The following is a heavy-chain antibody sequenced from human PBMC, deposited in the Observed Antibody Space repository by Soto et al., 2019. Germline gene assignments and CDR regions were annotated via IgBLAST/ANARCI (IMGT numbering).Heavy chain of an antibody. CDR3: AKDIGGGTVAVYYYYGMDV. J-gene: IGHJ6*02. CDR2: ISWNSGSI. Sequence: ESGGGLVQPGRSLRLSCAASGFTFDDYAMHWVRQAPGKGLEWVSGISWNSGSIGYADSVKGRFTISRDNAKNSLYLQMNSLRAEDTALYYCAKDIGGGTVAVYYYYGMDVWGQGTTVTVSS. D-gene: IGHD6-19*01. V-gene: IGHV3-9*01. CDR1: GFTFDDYA.